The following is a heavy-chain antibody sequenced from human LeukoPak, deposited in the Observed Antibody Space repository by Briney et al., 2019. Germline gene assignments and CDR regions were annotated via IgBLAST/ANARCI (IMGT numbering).Heavy chain of an antibody. CDR2: ISESGSGT. CDR3: ARAPPSSGYSYHFDI. V-gene: IGHV3-23*01. Sequence: PGGSLRLSCAVSGLTFSRYAMSWVRQAPGKGLEWVSAISESGSGTYYADSVKGRFTISRDNSKDTLSLQMNSLRAEDTAVYYCARAPPSSGYSYHFDIWGQGTMVTVSS. CDR1: GLTFSRYA. J-gene: IGHJ3*02. D-gene: IGHD5-18*01.